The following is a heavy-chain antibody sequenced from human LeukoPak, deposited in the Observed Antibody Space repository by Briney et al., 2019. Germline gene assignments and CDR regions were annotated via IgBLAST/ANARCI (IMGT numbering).Heavy chain of an antibody. J-gene: IGHJ6*03. CDR3: ASRSTGCYHYYYYMDV. CDR1: GGTFSSYA. CDR2: IIPIFGTA. D-gene: IGHD2-2*01. V-gene: IGHV1-69*13. Sequence: SVKVSCKASGGTFSSYAISWVRQAPGQGLECMGGIIPIFGTANYAQKFQGRVTITADESTSTAYMELSSLRSEDTAVYYCASRSTGCYHYYYYMDVWGKGTTVTISS.